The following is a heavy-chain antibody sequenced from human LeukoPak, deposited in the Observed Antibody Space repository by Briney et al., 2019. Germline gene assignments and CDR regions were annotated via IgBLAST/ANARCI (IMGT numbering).Heavy chain of an antibody. CDR2: INSDGSST. CDR3: ARATRRYFDWLLPYYFDY. D-gene: IGHD3-9*01. CDR1: GFTFSSYW. J-gene: IGHJ4*02. V-gene: IGHV3-74*01. Sequence: GGSLRLSCAASGFTFSSYWMHWVRQAPGKGLVWVSRINSDGSSTSYADSVKGRFTISRDNAKNSLYLQMNSLRAEDTAVYYCARATRRYFDWLLPYYFDYWGQGTLVTVSS.